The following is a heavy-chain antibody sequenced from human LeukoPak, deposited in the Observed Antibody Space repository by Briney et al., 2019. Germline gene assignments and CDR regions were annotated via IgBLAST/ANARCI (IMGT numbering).Heavy chain of an antibody. J-gene: IGHJ6*03. CDR2: ISAYNGNT. CDR1: GYTFTSYG. CDR3: AFSMVAFYYYYYYMDV. V-gene: IGHV1-18*01. D-gene: IGHD2-15*01. Sequence: GASVKVSCKASGYTFTSYGISWVRQAPGQGLEWMGWISAYNGNTNYAQKLQGRVTITTDESTSTAYMELSSLRSEDTAVYYCAFSMVAFYYYYYYMDVWGKGTTVTVSS.